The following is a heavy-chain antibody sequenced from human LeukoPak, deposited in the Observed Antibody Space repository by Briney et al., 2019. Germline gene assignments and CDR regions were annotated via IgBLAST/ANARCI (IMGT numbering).Heavy chain of an antibody. Sequence: GGSLRLSCAAYGFNLRSYWMHWVRQAPGKGLVWVSRINTDGSSTNYADSVKGRFTISRDNAKNTLYLQMNSLRAEDTAVYFCRKGHYDDSAWDEGTLVTVSS. CDR2: INTDGSST. V-gene: IGHV3-74*01. CDR1: GFNLRSYW. D-gene: IGHD4-17*01. CDR3: RKGHYDDSA. J-gene: IGHJ5*02.